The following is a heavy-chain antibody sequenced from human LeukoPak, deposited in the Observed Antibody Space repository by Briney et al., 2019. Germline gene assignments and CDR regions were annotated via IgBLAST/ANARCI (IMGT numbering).Heavy chain of an antibody. D-gene: IGHD3-3*01. CDR1: GFSFSSYN. CDR2: ITSSSTYT. CDR3: TRDFGRSSYYFDF. Sequence: GGSLRLSCAASGFSFSSYNMNWVRQTPGKGLEWVSSITSSSTYTFYADSVKGRFTISRDNARNSLSLQMNRLRVEDTAVYYCTRDFGRSSYYFDFWGQGTLVTVSS. J-gene: IGHJ4*02. V-gene: IGHV3-21*01.